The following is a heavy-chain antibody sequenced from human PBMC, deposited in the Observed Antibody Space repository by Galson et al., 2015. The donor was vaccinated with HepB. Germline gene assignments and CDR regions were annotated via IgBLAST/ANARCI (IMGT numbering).Heavy chain of an antibody. CDR1: GGSISSGSYH. Sequence: LSLTCTVSGGSISSGSYHWGWLRQPPGMGLEWIGTINYSGSTNYNPSLTRRVTISVDTSKNQSSLKLSSVTAADTGVYYCARRPGCTSTSCRAEGVFDPWGQGTLVTVSS. CDR3: ARRPGCTSTSCRAEGVFDP. J-gene: IGHJ5*02. CDR2: INYSGST. D-gene: IGHD2-2*01. V-gene: IGHV4-39*01.